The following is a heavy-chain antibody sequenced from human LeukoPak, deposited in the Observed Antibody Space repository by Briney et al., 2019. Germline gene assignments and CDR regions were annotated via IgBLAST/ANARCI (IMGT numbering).Heavy chain of an antibody. CDR1: GGSISSGGYS. J-gene: IGHJ4*02. CDR2: IYHSGST. Sequence: SETLSLTCAVSGGSISSGGYSWSWIRQPPGKGLEWIGYIYHSGSTYYNPSLKSRVTISVDRSKNQFSLKLSSVTAADTAVYYCASNYYDSSGYYYFDYWGQGTLVTVPS. V-gene: IGHV4-30-2*01. CDR3: ASNYYDSSGYYYFDY. D-gene: IGHD3-22*01.